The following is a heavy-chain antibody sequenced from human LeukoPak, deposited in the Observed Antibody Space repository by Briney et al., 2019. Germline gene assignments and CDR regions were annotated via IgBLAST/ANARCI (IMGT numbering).Heavy chain of an antibody. CDR1: GGSISSGGYY. D-gene: IGHD6-19*01. CDR3: ARQWLV. V-gene: IGHV4-61*08. CDR2: IYHSGST. J-gene: IGHJ3*01. Sequence: SETLSLTCTVSGGSISSGGYYWSWTRQPLGKGLEWIGYIYHSGSTNYNPSLKSRVTISVDTSKNQFSLKLSSVTAADTAVYYCARQWLVWGQGTMVTVSS.